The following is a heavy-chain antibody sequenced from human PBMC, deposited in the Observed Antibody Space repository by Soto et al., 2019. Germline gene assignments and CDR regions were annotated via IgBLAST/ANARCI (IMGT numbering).Heavy chain of an antibody. Sequence: GGSLRLSCAASEFTFSSYWMHWVLQAPWKGLVWVSRINSDGSSTSYADSVKGRFTISRDNAKNTLYLQMNSLRAEDTAVYYCARDSADYDFWSPFDPWGQGTLVTVSS. CDR2: INSDGSST. CDR3: ARDSADYDFWSPFDP. J-gene: IGHJ5*02. D-gene: IGHD3-3*01. CDR1: EFTFSSYW. V-gene: IGHV3-74*01.